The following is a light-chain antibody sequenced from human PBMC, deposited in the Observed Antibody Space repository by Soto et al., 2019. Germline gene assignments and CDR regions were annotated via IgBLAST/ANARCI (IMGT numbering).Light chain of an antibody. V-gene: IGLV2-8*01. CDR2: EVT. J-gene: IGLJ3*02. CDR3: SSYAASNSFYFV. Sequence: QSALTQPPSASGSPGQSVTISCTGTSSDVGGYNNVSWYQQYPGRAPKLMIYEVTKRPSGVPDRFSGSKSGNTASLTVSGLQAEDEADYYCSSYAASNSFYFVFGGGTQLTVL. CDR1: SSDVGGYNN.